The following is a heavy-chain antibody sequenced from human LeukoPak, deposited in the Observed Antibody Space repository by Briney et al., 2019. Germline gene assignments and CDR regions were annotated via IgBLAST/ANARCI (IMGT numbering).Heavy chain of an antibody. V-gene: IGHV4-59*08. D-gene: IGHD3-10*01. CDR1: GGSISSYY. CDR2: IHYSGST. CDR3: ARSFTMVRGVRGDAFDI. J-gene: IGHJ3*02. Sequence: SETLSLTCTVSGGSISSYYWSWIRQPPGKGLEWIGYIHYSGSTNYNPSLKSRVTISVDTSKNQFSLKLSSVTAADTAVYYCARSFTMVRGVRGDAFDIWGQGTMVTVSS.